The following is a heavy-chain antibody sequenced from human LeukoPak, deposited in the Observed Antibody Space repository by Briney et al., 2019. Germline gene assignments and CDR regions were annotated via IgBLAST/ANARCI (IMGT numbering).Heavy chain of an antibody. V-gene: IGHV5-51*01. J-gene: IGHJ4*02. CDR3: ARRQQLVDDPFDY. CDR2: IYPGDSDT. D-gene: IGHD6-6*01. Sequence: HGESLKIPCKGSGYSFTSYWIGWVRQMPGRGLEWMGIIYPGDSDTRYSPSFQGQVTISADKSISTAYLQWSSLKASDTAMYYCARRQQLVDDPFDYWGQGTLVTVSS. CDR1: GYSFTSYW.